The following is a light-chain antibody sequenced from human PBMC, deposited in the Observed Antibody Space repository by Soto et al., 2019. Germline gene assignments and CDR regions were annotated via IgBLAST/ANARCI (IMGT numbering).Light chain of an antibody. CDR1: SSDVGGYNY. V-gene: IGLV2-14*01. Sequence: QSVLTQPASVSGSPGQSITISCTGTSSDVGGYNYVSWYPQHPGKAPKLMIYEVSNRPSGVSNRFSGSKSGNTASLTISGLQAEYEADYYCSSYTSSSVVFGGGTKVTVL. J-gene: IGLJ2*01. CDR2: EVS. CDR3: SSYTSSSVV.